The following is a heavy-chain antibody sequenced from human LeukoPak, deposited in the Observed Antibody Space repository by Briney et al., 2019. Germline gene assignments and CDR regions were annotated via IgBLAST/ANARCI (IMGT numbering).Heavy chain of an antibody. Sequence: SGGSRRLSCAASGFTVSSNYMSWVRQAPGKGLEWVSVIYSGGTTYYADSVKGRFTIFRDNSKNTLHLQMSSLRAEDTVVYYCARDQYSYAHAAYWGQGTLVTVSS. CDR3: ARDQYSYAHAAY. CDR1: GFTVSSNY. D-gene: IGHD5-18*01. V-gene: IGHV3-66*01. J-gene: IGHJ4*02. CDR2: IYSGGTT.